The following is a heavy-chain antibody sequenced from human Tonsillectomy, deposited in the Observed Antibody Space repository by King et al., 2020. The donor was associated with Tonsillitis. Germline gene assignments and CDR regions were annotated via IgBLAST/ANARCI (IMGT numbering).Heavy chain of an antibody. V-gene: IGHV4-31*03. CDR2: IYSSENT. CDR3: GRYEGGVFDS. D-gene: IGHD2-15*01. J-gene: IGHJ5*01. Sequence: VQLQESGPGLVKPSETLSLTCTVSGGSISGGACYWSWIRQPTGKGLEWIGYIYSSENTFYNPSRKSRLSISVDTSKNQFSLKLSSVTAADTAVYYCGRYEGGVFDSWGQGTLVTVSS. CDR1: GGSISGGACY.